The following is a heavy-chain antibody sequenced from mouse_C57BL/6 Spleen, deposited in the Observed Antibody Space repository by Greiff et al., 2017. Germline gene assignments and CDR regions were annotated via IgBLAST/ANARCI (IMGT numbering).Heavy chain of an antibody. CDR1: GYTFTSYG. V-gene: IGHV1-81*01. CDR2: IYPRSGNT. D-gene: IGHD2-5*01. J-gene: IGHJ2*01. CDR3: ARSDYSKDYFDY. Sequence: QVQLKESGAELARPGASVKLSCKASGYTFTSYGISWVKQRTGQGLEWIGEIYPRSGNTYYNEKFKGKATLTADKSSSTAYMELRSLTSEDSAVYFCARSDYSKDYFDYWGQGTTLTVSS.